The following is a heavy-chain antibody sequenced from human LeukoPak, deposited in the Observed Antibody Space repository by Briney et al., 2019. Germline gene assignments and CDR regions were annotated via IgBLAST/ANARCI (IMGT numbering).Heavy chain of an antibody. CDR2: INPNSGDT. CDR1: GYTFTGHY. Sequence: ASVKASCKASGYTFTGHYMYWVRQAPGQGLECMGWINPNSGDTNYAQKFQGRVTMTRDTSISTAYMDLNRLTSDDTAVYYCARGLTTSQDLDYWGQGTLVTVSS. V-gene: IGHV1-2*02. J-gene: IGHJ4*02. D-gene: IGHD2-2*01. CDR3: ARGLTTSQDLDY.